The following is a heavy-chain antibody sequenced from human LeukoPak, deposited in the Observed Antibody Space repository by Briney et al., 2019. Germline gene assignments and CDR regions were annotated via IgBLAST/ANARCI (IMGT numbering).Heavy chain of an antibody. CDR3: ARHYCSSTSCYSGWFDP. CDR2: IYHSGST. D-gene: IGHD2-2*01. V-gene: IGHV4-38-2*02. Sequence: PSETLSLTCTASGYSISSGYYRGWIRQPPGKGLEWIGSIYHSGSTYYNPSLKSRVTISVDTSKNQFSLKLSSVTAADTAVYYCARHYCSSTSCYSGWFDPWGQGTLVTVSS. J-gene: IGHJ5*02. CDR1: GYSISSGYY.